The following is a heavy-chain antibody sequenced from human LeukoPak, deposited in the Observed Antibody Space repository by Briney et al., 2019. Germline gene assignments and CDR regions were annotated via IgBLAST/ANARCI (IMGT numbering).Heavy chain of an antibody. CDR1: GFTFSNYA. V-gene: IGHV3-23*01. Sequence: GESLRLSCAASGFTFSNYAMNWVRQAPGKGLEWVAGIGGGDDIYYADSVKGRFTGSRDDSKNTLYLQMSSLRIEDTAIYYCAKDATPFNSIWDYFDSWGQGTLVTVS. J-gene: IGHJ4*02. CDR3: AKDATPFNSIWDYFDS. CDR2: IGGGDDI. D-gene: IGHD4-23*01.